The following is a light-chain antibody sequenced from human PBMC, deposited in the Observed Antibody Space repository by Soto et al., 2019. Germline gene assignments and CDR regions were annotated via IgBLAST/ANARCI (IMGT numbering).Light chain of an antibody. CDR3: QQYNAFSSSVT. CDR2: DAS. CDR1: QNINDW. Sequence: DIQMTQSPSTLSVSVGDGVTITCRASQNINDWLAWYQQKPGKAPKLLIYDASSVQSGVPSRFRGSGAGTEFTLTISSLQTDDLATSYCQQYNAFSSSVTFGPGTKVEIK. V-gene: IGKV1-5*01. J-gene: IGKJ3*01.